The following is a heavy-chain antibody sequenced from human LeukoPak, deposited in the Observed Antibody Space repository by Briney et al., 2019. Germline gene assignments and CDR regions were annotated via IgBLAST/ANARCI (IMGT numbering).Heavy chain of an antibody. CDR1: GYTFTRYG. D-gene: IGHD2-15*01. CDR3: ARDLGLRCIGGTSPFDY. J-gene: IGHJ4*02. Sequence: ASVKVSCKASGYTFTRYGISWVRQAPGQGLEWMGWISTYDGNTNYAQNLQGRVTMTRDTSTSTAYMELWSLKSDDTAVYYCARDLGLRCIGGTSPFDYWGQGTLVTVSS. V-gene: IGHV1-18*04. CDR2: ISTYDGNT.